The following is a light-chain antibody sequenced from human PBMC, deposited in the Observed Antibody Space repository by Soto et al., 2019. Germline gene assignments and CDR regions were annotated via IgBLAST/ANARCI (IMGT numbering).Light chain of an antibody. V-gene: IGLV2-14*01. CDR1: SSDVGGYTY. CDR3: SSYATSNTL. Sequence: QSALTQPASVSGSPGQSITISCTGTSSDVGGYTYVSWYQQHPGKAPKLIIYEVSNRPSGVSNRFSGSKSGNTASLTISGLQAEDEADYYCSSYATSNTLFGGGTKLTVL. CDR2: EVS. J-gene: IGLJ3*02.